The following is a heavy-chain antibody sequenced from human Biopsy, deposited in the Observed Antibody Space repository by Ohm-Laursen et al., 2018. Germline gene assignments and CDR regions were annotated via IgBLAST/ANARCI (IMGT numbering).Heavy chain of an antibody. CDR3: ARDPLNGHKHFDY. J-gene: IGHJ4*02. CDR2: INCKTGAT. CDR1: SYAFTDYN. V-gene: IGHV1-2*02. Sequence: ASVKVSCKASSYAFTDYNIHWMRQAPGQGLEWLGYINCKTGATNYAQKFQGTVTMTRDTSISTAYLALGSLRSADTAIYYCARDPLNGHKHFDYWGQGSLVTVSS. D-gene: IGHD2-8*01.